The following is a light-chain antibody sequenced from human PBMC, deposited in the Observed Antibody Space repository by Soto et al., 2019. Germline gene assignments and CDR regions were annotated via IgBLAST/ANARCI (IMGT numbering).Light chain of an antibody. CDR1: SSDVGSYNY. J-gene: IGLJ2*01. Sequence: QSALTQPASVSGSPGQSITISCTGTSSDVGSYNYVSWYQQHPGKAPKLMIYDVSNRPSGVSNRFSGSKSGNTASLTISGLQAEDEADYYCSSYTSSSLEVFGGGTKLTVL. CDR3: SSYTSSSLEV. V-gene: IGLV2-14*01. CDR2: DVS.